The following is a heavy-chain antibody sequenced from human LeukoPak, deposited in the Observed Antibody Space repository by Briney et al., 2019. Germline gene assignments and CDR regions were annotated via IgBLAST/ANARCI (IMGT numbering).Heavy chain of an antibody. CDR2: INHSGST. Sequence: SETLSLTCAVYGGSFSGYYWSWIRQPPGKGLEWIGEINHSGSTNYNPSLKSRVTLSVDTSKNQFSLKLSSVTAADTAVYYCARVGPTYYYDSSGYYYDYWGQGTLVTVSS. CDR1: GGSFSGYY. J-gene: IGHJ4*02. D-gene: IGHD3-22*01. V-gene: IGHV4-34*01. CDR3: ARVGPTYYYDSSGYYYDY.